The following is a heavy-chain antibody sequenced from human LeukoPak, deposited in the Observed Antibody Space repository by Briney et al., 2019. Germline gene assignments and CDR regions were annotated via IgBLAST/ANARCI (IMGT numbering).Heavy chain of an antibody. CDR1: GGTFSSYA. D-gene: IGHD2-15*01. Sequence: SVKVSCKASGGTFSSYAISWVRQAPGQGLEWMGGIIPIFGTANYAQKFQGRVTITADKSTSIAYMELSSLRSEDTAVYYCARLKRDGGYCSGGSCYSGYYYGMDVWGKGTTVTVSS. J-gene: IGHJ6*04. CDR2: IIPIFGTA. CDR3: ARLKRDGGYCSGGSCYSGYYYGMDV. V-gene: IGHV1-69*06.